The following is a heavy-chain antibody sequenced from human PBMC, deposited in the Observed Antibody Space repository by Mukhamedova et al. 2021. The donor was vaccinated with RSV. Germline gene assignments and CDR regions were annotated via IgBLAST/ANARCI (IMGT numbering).Heavy chain of an antibody. Sequence: GKGLEWIGEIYPSGSTNYNPSLKSRVTISVDKSKNQFSLKLSSVTAADTAVYYCARDKSIVVVPAAMRSNWFDPWVQGTLVTVSS. CDR2: IYPSGST. CDR3: ARDKSIVVVPAAMRSNWFDP. D-gene: IGHD2-2*01. J-gene: IGHJ5*02. V-gene: IGHV4-4*02.